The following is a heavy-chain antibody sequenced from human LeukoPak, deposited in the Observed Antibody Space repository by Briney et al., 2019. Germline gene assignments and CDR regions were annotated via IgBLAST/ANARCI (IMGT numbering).Heavy chain of an antibody. V-gene: IGHV3-30*03. J-gene: IGHJ6*02. D-gene: IGHD6-19*01. Sequence: PGGSLRLSYAASGFTFSSYGMHWVRQAPGKRLEWVAVISYDGSNKYYADSVKGRFTISRDNSKNTLYLQMNSLRAEDTAVYYCATGSSGWYDYYYGMDVWGQGTTVTVSS. CDR1: GFTFSSYG. CDR2: ISYDGSNK. CDR3: ATGSSGWYDYYYGMDV.